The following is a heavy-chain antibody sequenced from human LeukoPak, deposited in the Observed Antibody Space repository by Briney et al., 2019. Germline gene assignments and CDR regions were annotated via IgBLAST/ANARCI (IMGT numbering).Heavy chain of an antibody. D-gene: IGHD2-2*02. CDR1: GYSISSGYY. J-gene: IGHJ4*02. Sequence: SETLSLTCGVSGYSISSGYYWGWIRQPPGKGLEWIGSIYHSGSTYYNPSLKSRVTISVDTFKNQFSLKLRSVTAADTAVYYCARHRSSTSCYTGLDYWGQGTLVTASS. CDR2: IYHSGST. V-gene: IGHV4-38-2*01. CDR3: ARHRSSTSCYTGLDY.